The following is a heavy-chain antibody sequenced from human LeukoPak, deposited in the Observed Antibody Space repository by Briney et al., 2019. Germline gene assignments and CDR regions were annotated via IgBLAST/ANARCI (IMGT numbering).Heavy chain of an antibody. D-gene: IGHD1/OR15-1a*01. CDR2: INPNSGGT. V-gene: IGHV1-2*02. CDR3: ARAGNTDVYADY. J-gene: IGHJ4*02. CDR1: GYTFTGYY. Sequence: VKVSCKASGYTFTGYYMHWVRQAPGQGLEGMGWINPNSGGTNYAQKFQGRVTMTRDTSISTAYMELSRLRSDDTAVYYCARAGNTDVYADYWGQGTLVTVSS.